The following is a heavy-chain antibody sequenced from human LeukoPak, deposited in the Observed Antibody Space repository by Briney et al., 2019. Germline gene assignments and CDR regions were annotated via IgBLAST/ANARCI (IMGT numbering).Heavy chain of an antibody. Sequence: SETLSLTCAVYGGSFSGYYWSWIRQPPGKGLEWIGYIYYSGSTNYNPSLKSRVTISVDTSKNQFSLKLSSVTAADTAVYYCARHGAGLTGDQPTYYFDYWGQGTLVTVSS. D-gene: IGHD7-27*01. V-gene: IGHV4-59*08. CDR3: ARHGAGLTGDQPTYYFDY. CDR2: IYYSGST. CDR1: GGSFSGYY. J-gene: IGHJ4*02.